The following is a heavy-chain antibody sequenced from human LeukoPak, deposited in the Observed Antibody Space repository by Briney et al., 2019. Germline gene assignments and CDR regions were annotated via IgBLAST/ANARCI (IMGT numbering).Heavy chain of an antibody. D-gene: IGHD3-3*01. CDR3: AREVESQGRSLDI. CDR2: IYPSGST. J-gene: IGHJ3*02. CDR1: GGSISSYY. Sequence: PSETLSPTCTVSGGSISSYYWSWIRQAAGKELEWIGRIYPSGSTNYNPSLKSRVTMSVDTSKNQFSLRLSSVTAADTAVYYCAREVESQGRSLDIWGQGTMVTVSS. V-gene: IGHV4-4*07.